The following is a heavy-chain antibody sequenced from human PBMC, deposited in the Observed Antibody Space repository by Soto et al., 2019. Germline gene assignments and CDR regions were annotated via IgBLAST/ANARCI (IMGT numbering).Heavy chain of an antibody. D-gene: IGHD3-16*01. Sequence: EVHLVESGGDLVQPGGSLRLSCAVSGITFSNHWMTWLRQAPGRGLEWVANIKQDGSEMYYVDSVKGRISISRDNTKNSLYLQMNNLRVDDTAVYYCATRPPLDTYYAVFHYWGQGTLVTVSS. CDR1: GITFSNHW. V-gene: IGHV3-7*02. CDR2: IKQDGSEM. J-gene: IGHJ4*02. CDR3: ATRPPLDTYYAVFHY.